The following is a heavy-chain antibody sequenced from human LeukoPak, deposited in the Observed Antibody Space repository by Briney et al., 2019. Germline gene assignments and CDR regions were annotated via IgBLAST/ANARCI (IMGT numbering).Heavy chain of an antibody. V-gene: IGHV4-4*08. J-gene: IGHJ4*02. CDR2: IYTSGST. D-gene: IGHD6-13*01. CDR1: GGSISSYY. Sequence: SETLSLTCTVSGGSISSYYWSWIRQPPGKGLEWIGHIYTSGSTNYNPSLKSRVTISVDTSKNQFSLQLSSVTAADTAVYYCARVVGSSWYGGVDYWGQGTLVTVSS. CDR3: ARVVGSSWYGGVDY.